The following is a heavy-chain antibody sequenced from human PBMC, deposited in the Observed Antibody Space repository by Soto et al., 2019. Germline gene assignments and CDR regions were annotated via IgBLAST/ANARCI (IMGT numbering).Heavy chain of an antibody. V-gene: IGHV1-69*01. Sequence: QVQLVQSGAEVKKPGSSVKVSCKASGGTFSSYAISWVRQAPGQGLEWMGGIIPIFGTANYAQKFQGRVTITADESTSTAYMELSSRRSEDTAVYYCARAGYSGYDRTVYYYYGMDVWGQGTTVTVSS. CDR2: IIPIFGTA. D-gene: IGHD5-12*01. CDR1: GGTFSSYA. J-gene: IGHJ6*02. CDR3: ARAGYSGYDRTVYYYYGMDV.